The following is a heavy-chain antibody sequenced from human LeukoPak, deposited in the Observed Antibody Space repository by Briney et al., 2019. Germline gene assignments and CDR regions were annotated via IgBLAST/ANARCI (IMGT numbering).Heavy chain of an antibody. CDR1: GGSISSGGYS. D-gene: IGHD3-10*01. CDR3: ARGGDHAVDY. V-gene: IGHV4-30-2*01. Sequence: PSETLSLTCTVSGGSISSGGYSWSWIRQPPGKGLEWIGYIYHSGSTYYNPSLKSRVTISVDRSKNQFSLKLSSVTAADTAVYHCARGGDHAVDYWGQGTLVTVSS. CDR2: IYHSGST. J-gene: IGHJ4*02.